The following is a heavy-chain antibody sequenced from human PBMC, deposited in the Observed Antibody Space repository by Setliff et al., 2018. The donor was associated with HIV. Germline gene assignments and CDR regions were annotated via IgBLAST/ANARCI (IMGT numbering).Heavy chain of an antibody. Sequence: LSLTCTVSGGSISTSSYYWGWIRQSPGKGLEWIGTIYYDGSTYYNPSLKSRVTILGDTSKNQFSLKLRSVTAADTAVYYCARDRGSSSDYYYYGMDVWGQGTTVTVSS. J-gene: IGHJ6*02. CDR1: GGSISTSSYY. D-gene: IGHD6-6*01. V-gene: IGHV4-39*07. CDR2: IYYDGST. CDR3: ARDRGSSSDYYYYGMDV.